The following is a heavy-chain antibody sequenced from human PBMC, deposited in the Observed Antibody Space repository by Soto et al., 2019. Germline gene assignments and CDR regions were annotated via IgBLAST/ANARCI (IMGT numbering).Heavy chain of an antibody. Sequence: ASVNVSCKASEYTFTDYYLHWVQQAPGQGLEWRGGMNPGRGGTDYAQKLQGRVNMTRDTSIVTAYMELSTLSSDDTAMYYCTRASTVAGGSSKALPNNYWGQGTLVTVSS. CDR1: EYTFTDYY. J-gene: IGHJ4*02. CDR2: MNPGRGGT. CDR3: TRASTVAGGSSKALPNNY. D-gene: IGHD6-19*01. V-gene: IGHV1-2*02.